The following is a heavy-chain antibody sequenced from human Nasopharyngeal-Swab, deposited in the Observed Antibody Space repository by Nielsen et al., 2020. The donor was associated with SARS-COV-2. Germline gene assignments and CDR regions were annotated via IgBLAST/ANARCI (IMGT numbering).Heavy chain of an antibody. V-gene: IGHV3-33*01. J-gene: IGHJ6*03. CDR2: VWSDGRSK. D-gene: IGHD6-19*01. CDR1: GFSSSTSG. CDR3: ARDTSGSGWPYYMDV. Sequence: GESLKISCAESGFSSSTSGMHWVRQAPGKGLEWVAVVWSDGRSKYYADFVKGRLTISRDSSKNTVYLQMKSLRAEDTAVYYCARDTSGSGWPYYMDVWGKGTTVTVSS.